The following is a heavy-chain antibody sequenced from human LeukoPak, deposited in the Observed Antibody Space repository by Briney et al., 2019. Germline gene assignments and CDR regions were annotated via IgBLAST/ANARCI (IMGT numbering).Heavy chain of an antibody. J-gene: IGHJ5*02. Sequence: SETLSLTCTVSGGSISSYYWSWIRQPPGKGLEWIGYIYYSGSTNYNPSLKSRVTISVDTSKNQFSLKLSSVTAADTAVYYCARDIAQVGATRVFDPWGQGTLVTVSS. CDR2: IYYSGST. CDR1: GGSISSYY. V-gene: IGHV4-59*01. D-gene: IGHD1-26*01. CDR3: ARDIAQVGATRVFDP.